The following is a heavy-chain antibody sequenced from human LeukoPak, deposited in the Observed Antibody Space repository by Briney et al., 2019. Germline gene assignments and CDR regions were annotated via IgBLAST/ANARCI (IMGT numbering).Heavy chain of an antibody. CDR3: AKAPGLSMMAFYYGMDV. D-gene: IGHD3-22*01. J-gene: IGHJ6*02. CDR1: GFIFSSYG. V-gene: IGHV3-30*18. CDR2: ISYDGRNQ. Sequence: GGSLRLSCEASGFIFSSYGFHWVRQAPGKGLEWVTLISYDGRNQYYGQSVKGRFTISRDNSKNIVYLQMNSLRIEDTGVYYCAKAPGLSMMAFYYGMDVWGQGTTVTVSS.